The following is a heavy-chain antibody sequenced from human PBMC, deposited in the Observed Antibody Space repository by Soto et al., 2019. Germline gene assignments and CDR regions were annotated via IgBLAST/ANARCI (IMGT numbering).Heavy chain of an antibody. V-gene: IGHV4-30-4*08. D-gene: IGHD3-22*01. Sequence: PSETLSLTCTVSAGSISNSDYYWTWIRQPPGKGLEWIGYIHYSGYTYYNPSLKSRISLFIDSSKNQFSLNLSSVTAADTAVYFCASRNYYYDSRGSYTESYWFDPWGQGTLVIVSS. CDR3: ASRNYYYDSRGSYTESYWFDP. J-gene: IGHJ5*02. CDR2: IHYSGYT. CDR1: AGSISNSDYY.